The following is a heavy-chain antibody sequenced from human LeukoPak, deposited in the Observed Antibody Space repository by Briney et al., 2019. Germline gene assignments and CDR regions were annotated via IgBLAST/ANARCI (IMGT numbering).Heavy chain of an antibody. CDR1: GGSISSYY. D-gene: IGHD7-27*01. J-gene: IGHJ1*01. CDR2: IYYSGST. V-gene: IGHV4-59*01. CDR3: ARWDKKTGSYFPH. Sequence: PSETLSLTCTVSGGSISSYYWSWIRQPPGKGLEWIGYIYYSGSTNYNPSLKSRVTISVDTSKNQFSLKLSSVTAADTAVYYCARWDKKTGSYFPHWGQGTLVTVPS.